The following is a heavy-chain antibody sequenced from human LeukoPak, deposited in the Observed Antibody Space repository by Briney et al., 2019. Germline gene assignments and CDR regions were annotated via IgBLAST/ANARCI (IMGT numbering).Heavy chain of an antibody. CDR3: ARISLSGWVNDH. J-gene: IGHJ4*02. Sequence: GGSLRLSCAASGFTFSSHWMHWVRQAPGKGLVWVTRISSDGRSTSYADSVKGRFTISRDNAKNTLYLQVSSLRAEDTAMYYCARISLSGWVNDHWGQGILVTVSS. CDR1: GFTFSSHW. V-gene: IGHV3-74*01. D-gene: IGHD6-19*01. CDR2: ISSDGRST.